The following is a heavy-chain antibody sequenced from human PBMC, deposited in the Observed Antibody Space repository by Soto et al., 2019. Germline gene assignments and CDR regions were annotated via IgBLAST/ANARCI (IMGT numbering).Heavy chain of an antibody. J-gene: IGHJ5*02. V-gene: IGHV1-18*04. CDR1: GYTFTSYG. D-gene: IGHD3-3*01. CDR3: ARDPSDFWDALIRAHRKIHGGFDP. Sequence: QVQLVQSGAEVKKPGASVKVSCKASGYTFTSYGISWVRQAPGQGLEWMGWISAYNGNTNYAQKPQGRVTMTTDTSTSTAYMELRSLRSDDTAVYYCARDPSDFWDALIRAHRKIHGGFDPWGQGTLVTVSS. CDR2: ISAYNGNT.